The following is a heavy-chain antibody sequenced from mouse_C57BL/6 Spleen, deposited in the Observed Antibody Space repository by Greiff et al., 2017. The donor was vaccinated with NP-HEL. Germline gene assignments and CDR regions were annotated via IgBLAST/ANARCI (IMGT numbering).Heavy chain of an antibody. CDR2: IDPSDSYT. CDR1: GYTFTSYW. V-gene: IGHV1-50*01. CDR3: ARRGRYYAMDY. Sequence: QVQLQQPGAELVKPGASVKLSCKASGYTFTSYWMQWVKQRPGQGLEWIGEIDPSDSYTNYNQKIKGKATLTVDTSSSTAYMQLSSLTSEDSAVYYCARRGRYYAMDYWGQGTSVTVSS. J-gene: IGHJ4*01.